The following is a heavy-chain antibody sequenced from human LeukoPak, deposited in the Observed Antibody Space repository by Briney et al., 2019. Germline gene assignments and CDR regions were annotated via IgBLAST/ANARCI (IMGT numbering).Heavy chain of an antibody. Sequence: GGSLRLSCAASGFTFSSYGMHWVRQAPGKGLEWVAVIWYDGSNKYHADSVKGRFTISRDNSKNTLYLQMNSLRAEDTAVYYCARARPGIAVADYYFDYWGQGTLVTVSS. CDR1: GFTFSSYG. CDR2: IWYDGSNK. CDR3: ARARPGIAVADYYFDY. D-gene: IGHD6-19*01. J-gene: IGHJ4*02. V-gene: IGHV3-33*01.